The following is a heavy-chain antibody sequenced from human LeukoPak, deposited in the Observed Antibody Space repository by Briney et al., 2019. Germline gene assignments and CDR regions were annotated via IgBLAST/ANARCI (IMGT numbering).Heavy chain of an antibody. D-gene: IGHD3-22*01. J-gene: IGHJ2*01. Sequence: SETLSLTCTVFGDSISSYYWSWIRQPPGTGLEWIGYIYYSGSTNYNPSLKSRVTISIDTSKNQFSLKLTSVTAADTAVYYCARRTSGTYYYDSSGYRANWYFDLWGRGTLVTVSS. CDR1: GDSISSYY. V-gene: IGHV4-59*08. CDR3: ARRTSGTYYYDSSGYRANWYFDL. CDR2: IYYSGST.